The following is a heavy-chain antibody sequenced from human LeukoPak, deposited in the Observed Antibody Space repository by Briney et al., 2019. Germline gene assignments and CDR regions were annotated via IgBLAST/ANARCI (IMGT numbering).Heavy chain of an antibody. CDR3: ARDKGRRIAVAGTGWFDP. Sequence: ASVKVSCKASGYTFTGYYMHWVRQAPGQGLEWMGWINPNSSGTNYAQKFQGRVTMTRDTSISTAYMELSRLRSDDTAVYYCARDKGRRIAVAGTGWFDPWGQGTLVTVSS. CDR1: GYTFTGYY. D-gene: IGHD6-19*01. CDR2: INPNSSGT. V-gene: IGHV1-2*02. J-gene: IGHJ5*02.